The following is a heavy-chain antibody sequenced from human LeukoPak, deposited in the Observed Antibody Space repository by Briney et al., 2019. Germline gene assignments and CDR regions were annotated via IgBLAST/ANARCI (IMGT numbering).Heavy chain of an antibody. V-gene: IGHV1-18*01. Sequence: ASVKVSCKASGYTFTSYGISWVRQAPGQGLEWMGWINTYNGNTLYAQKLQGRVTITTDTSTSIAYMELKSLRSDDTAVYYCTRTIAKQQLILNWGQGSLVTVSS. CDR3: TRTIAKQQLILN. CDR2: INTYNGNT. J-gene: IGHJ4*02. CDR1: GYTFTSYG. D-gene: IGHD6-13*01.